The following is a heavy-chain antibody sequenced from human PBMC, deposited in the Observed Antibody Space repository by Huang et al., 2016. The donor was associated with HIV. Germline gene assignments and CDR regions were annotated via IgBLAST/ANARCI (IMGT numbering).Heavy chain of an antibody. Sequence: QVQLQESGPGLVKPSETLSLICSVSGGAITSHYWSWIRQSPGKGLEWIGYIHEGGSTKDNPALRRRVTMSVDPSKNQFSLRLTSVTAADTAVYFCARDAAYVRGPARPPRDSSDAWGRGTVVTVSS. V-gene: IGHV4-59*11. CDR2: IHEGGST. CDR3: ARDAAYVRGPARPPRDSSDA. J-gene: IGHJ3*01. CDR1: GGAITSHY. D-gene: IGHD3-10*02.